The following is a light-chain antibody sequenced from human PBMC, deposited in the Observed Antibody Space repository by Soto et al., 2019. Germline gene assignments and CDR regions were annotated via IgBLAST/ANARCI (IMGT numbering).Light chain of an antibody. J-gene: IGKJ4*01. CDR2: KAS. Sequence: DIQMTQSPSTLSASLGDRVTITCRASQSISSWLAWYQQKPGKAPKLLIQKASSLESGVPSRFSGSGSGTEFTLTISSLQPDDFATYHCQQYNTYPLIFGGGTKVEIK. CDR3: QQYNTYPLI. CDR1: QSISSW. V-gene: IGKV1-5*03.